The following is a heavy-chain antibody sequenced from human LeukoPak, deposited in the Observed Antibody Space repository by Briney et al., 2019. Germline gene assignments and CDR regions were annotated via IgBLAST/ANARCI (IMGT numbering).Heavy chain of an antibody. Sequence: GGSLRLSCTASGFTFGDCAMSWVRQAPGKGLEWVGFIRCKAYGGTTEYAASVKGRFTISRDDSKSIAYLQMNSLKTEDTAVYYCTRGVLERLYFDYWGQGTLVTVSS. CDR2: IRCKAYGGTT. D-gene: IGHD1-1*01. J-gene: IGHJ4*02. CDR3: TRGVLERLYFDY. V-gene: IGHV3-49*04. CDR1: GFTFGDCA.